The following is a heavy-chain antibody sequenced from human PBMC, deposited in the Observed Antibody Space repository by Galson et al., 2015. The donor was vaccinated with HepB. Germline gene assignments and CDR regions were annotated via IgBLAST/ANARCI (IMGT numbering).Heavy chain of an antibody. CDR3: ARSHYCTNGVCYRRVAGGPDP. D-gene: IGHD2-8*01. J-gene: IGHJ5*02. V-gene: IGHV3-21*01. CDR2: ISSSSSYI. Sequence: SLRLSCAASGFTFSSYSMNWVRQAPRKGLEWVSSISSSSSYIYYADSVKGRFTISRDNAKNSLYLQMNSLRAEDTAVYYCARSHYCTNGVCYRRVAGGPDPWGQGTLVTVSS. CDR1: GFTFSSYS.